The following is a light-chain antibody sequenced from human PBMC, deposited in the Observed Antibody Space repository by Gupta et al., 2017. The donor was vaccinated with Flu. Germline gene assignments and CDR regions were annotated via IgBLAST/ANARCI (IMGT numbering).Light chain of an antibody. Sequence: QSVLSQPPSASGPPGQRVTISCSGSSSNIGSNTLNWYQQLPGTAPKLLIYTNNQRPSGVPERFSGSKSGTSASVASSRLQAEDEADYYCAAWDDSLNGYVFGTGTKVTVL. CDR2: TNN. J-gene: IGLJ1*01. CDR3: AAWDDSLNGYV. CDR1: SSNIGSNT. V-gene: IGLV1-44*01.